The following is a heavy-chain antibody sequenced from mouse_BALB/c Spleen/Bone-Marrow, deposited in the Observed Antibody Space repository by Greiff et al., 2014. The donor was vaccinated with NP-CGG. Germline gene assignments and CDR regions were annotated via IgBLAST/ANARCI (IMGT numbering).Heavy chain of an antibody. CDR3: AKNYYGSSYYYAMDY. CDR2: INPNNGDT. D-gene: IGHD1-1*01. Sequence: VQLKESGPELVKPGASVKMSCKASGYTFTDYYMKWVKQSHGKSLEWIGDINPNNGDTFYNQKFKGKATLTVDKSSSTAYMQLNSLTSEDTAVYSCAKNYYGSSYYYAMDYWGQGTSVTASS. V-gene: IGHV1-18*01. CDR1: GYTFTDYY. J-gene: IGHJ4*01.